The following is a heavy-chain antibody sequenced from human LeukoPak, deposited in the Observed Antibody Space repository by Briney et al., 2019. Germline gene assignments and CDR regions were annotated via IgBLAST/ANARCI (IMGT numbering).Heavy chain of an antibody. CDR2: ISSSSSTI. D-gene: IGHD5-12*01. CDR3: AKDPLVATIDDAFNI. Sequence: GGSLRLSCAASGFTFSSYSMNWVRQAPGRGLEWVSYISSSSSTIYYADSVKGRFTISRDNAKNSLYLQMNSLRAEDTAVYYCAKDPLVATIDDAFNIWGQGTMVTVSS. J-gene: IGHJ3*02. CDR1: GFTFSSYS. V-gene: IGHV3-48*01.